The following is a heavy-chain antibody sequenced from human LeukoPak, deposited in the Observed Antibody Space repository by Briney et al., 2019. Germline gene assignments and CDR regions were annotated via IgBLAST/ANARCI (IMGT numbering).Heavy chain of an antibody. CDR1: GFTFSDYY. CDR2: ISSSGSTI. V-gene: IGHV3-11*01. D-gene: IGHD3-22*01. Sequence: PGGSLRLSCAASGFTFSDYYMSWIRQAPGKGLEWVSYISSSGSTIYYADSVKGRFTISRDNAKNSLYLQMNSLRAEDTAVYYCAKFGYYDSSGHDAFDIWGQGTMVTVSS. J-gene: IGHJ3*02. CDR3: AKFGYYDSSGHDAFDI.